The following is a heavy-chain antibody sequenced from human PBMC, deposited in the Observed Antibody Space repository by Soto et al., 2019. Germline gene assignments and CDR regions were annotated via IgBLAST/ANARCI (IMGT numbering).Heavy chain of an antibody. CDR2: IYYSGSA. CDR1: GGSISSSSYY. D-gene: IGHD5-12*01. J-gene: IGHJ4*02. Sequence: QLQLQESGPGLVKPSETLSLTCTVSGGSISSSSYYWGLIRQPPVKGLEWMGSIYYSGSAYYNPSLQSRVTMSVDTSTNLFSLKLRSVTAADTAVYYCARLVANYSRDCDYWGQGSLVTVSS. V-gene: IGHV4-39*01. CDR3: ARLVANYSRDCDY.